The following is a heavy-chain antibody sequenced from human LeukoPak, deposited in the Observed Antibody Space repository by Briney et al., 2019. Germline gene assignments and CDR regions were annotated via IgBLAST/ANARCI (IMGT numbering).Heavy chain of an antibody. J-gene: IGHJ5*02. Sequence: AGGSLRLSCAASGFTFSSYSMNWVRQAPGKGLEWVAFIRYDGNDKFYAGSVKGRFTISRDTSRNTLYLQMNSLRPEDTAVYYCAKDLMRDRWFGESWGQGTLVTVSS. CDR3: AKDLMRDRWFGES. CDR1: GFTFSSYS. CDR2: IRYDGNDK. V-gene: IGHV3-30*02. D-gene: IGHD3-10*01.